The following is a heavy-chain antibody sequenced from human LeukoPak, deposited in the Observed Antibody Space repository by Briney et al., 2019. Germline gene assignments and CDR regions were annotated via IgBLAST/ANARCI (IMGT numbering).Heavy chain of an antibody. CDR1: GFTFSSYW. J-gene: IGHJ4*02. CDR2: IKQDGSET. CDR3: ARQGGSGWYFTY. D-gene: IGHD6-19*01. V-gene: IGHV3-7*01. Sequence: GGSLRLSCAASGFTFSSYWMSWVRQAPGKGLEWVANIKQDGSETYYVDSVKGRFTISRDNAKNSLYLQMNSLRAEDTAVYYCARQGGSGWYFTYWDQGTLVTVSS.